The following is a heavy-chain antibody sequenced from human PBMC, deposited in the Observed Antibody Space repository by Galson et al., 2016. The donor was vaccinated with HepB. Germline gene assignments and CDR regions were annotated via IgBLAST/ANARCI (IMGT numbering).Heavy chain of an antibody. J-gene: IGHJ5*02. V-gene: IGHV3-48*02. CDR1: GFSFSSYN. CDR3: ARDPIEYSNSWLFWFDP. D-gene: IGHD6-13*01. Sequence: SLRLSCAASGFSFSSYNMNWVRQTPGKGLEWVSHISGSSGTIYYADSVKGRFTISRDNAKNSLYLQMNSLRDEDTALNYCARDPIEYSNSWLFWFDPWGQGTLVTVSS. CDR2: ISGSSGTI.